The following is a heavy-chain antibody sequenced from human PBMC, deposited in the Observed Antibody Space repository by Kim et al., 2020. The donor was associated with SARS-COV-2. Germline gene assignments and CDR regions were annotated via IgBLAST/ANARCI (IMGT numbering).Heavy chain of an antibody. J-gene: IGHJ4*02. CDR2: INSDGSTT. D-gene: IGHD3-22*01. Sequence: GGSLRLSCAASGFTFSSYCMNWVRQAPGKGLEWVSVINSDGSTTNYADSVKGRFTISRDNAKNTLYLQMNSLRAEDTAVYYCYFDYVSSTPRGHWGQGTLGTVSS. V-gene: IGHV3-74*01. CDR3: YFDYVSSTPRGH. CDR1: GFTFSSYC.